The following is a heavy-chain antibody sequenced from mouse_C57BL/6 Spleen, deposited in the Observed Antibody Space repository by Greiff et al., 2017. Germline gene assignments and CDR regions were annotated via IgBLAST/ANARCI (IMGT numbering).Heavy chain of an antibody. V-gene: IGHV1-80*01. J-gene: IGHJ4*01. D-gene: IGHD2-3*01. CDR1: GYAFSSYW. CDR3: AREGLDDGYYYAMDY. Sequence: VQLQQSGAELVKPGASVKISCKASGYAFSSYWMNWVKQRPGKGLEWIGQIYPGDGDTNYNGKFKGKATLTADKSSSTAYMQLSSLTSEDSAVYFCAREGLDDGYYYAMDYWGQGTSVTVSS. CDR2: IYPGDGDT.